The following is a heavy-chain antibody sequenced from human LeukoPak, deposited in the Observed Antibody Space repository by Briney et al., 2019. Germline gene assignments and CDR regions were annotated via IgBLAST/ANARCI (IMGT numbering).Heavy chain of an antibody. V-gene: IGHV1-69*04. CDR3: ARDLGYNWNDFDP. CDR1: GGTFSSYA. Sequence: RASVKVSCKASGGTFSSYAISWVRQAPGQGLEWMGRIIPILGIANYAQKFQGRVTITADKSTSTAYMELSSLRSEDTAVYYCARDLGYNWNDFDPWGQGTLVTVSS. J-gene: IGHJ5*02. D-gene: IGHD1-1*01. CDR2: IIPILGIA.